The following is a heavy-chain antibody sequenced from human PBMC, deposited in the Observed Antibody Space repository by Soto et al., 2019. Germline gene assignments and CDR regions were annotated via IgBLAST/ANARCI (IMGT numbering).Heavy chain of an antibody. CDR3: GSKSIVVAGYYYYYGMDV. Sequence: SVKVYCKASGGTFSSYAISWVRQAPGQGLEWMGGIIPIFGTANYAQKFQGRVTITADESTSTAYMELSSRRSEDTAVYYWGSKSIVVAGYYYYYGMDVWGQGTTVTVSS. CDR1: GGTFSSYA. V-gene: IGHV1-69*01. CDR2: IIPIFGTA. D-gene: IGHD6-19*01. J-gene: IGHJ6*02.